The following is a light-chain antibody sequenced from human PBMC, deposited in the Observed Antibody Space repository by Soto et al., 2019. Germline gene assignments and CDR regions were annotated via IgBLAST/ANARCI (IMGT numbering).Light chain of an antibody. CDR3: QTWGTGIWV. Sequence: QSVLTQSPSASASQGASVKLTCTLSSGHSSYAIAWHQQQPEKGPRYLMKLNSDGSHSKGDGIPDRFSGSSSGAERYLTISSLQSEDEADYYCQTWGTGIWVFGGGTKLTVL. J-gene: IGLJ3*02. V-gene: IGLV4-69*01. CDR2: LNSDGSH. CDR1: SGHSSYA.